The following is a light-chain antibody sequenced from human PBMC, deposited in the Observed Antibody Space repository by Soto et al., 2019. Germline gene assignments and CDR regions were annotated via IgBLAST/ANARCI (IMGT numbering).Light chain of an antibody. J-gene: IGLJ1*01. V-gene: IGLV2-14*03. CDR1: SSDIGGSNY. Sequence: QSALTQPASVSGSPGQSITISCAGTSSDIGGSNYVSWYQQHPGKAPKLLIYGVSTRPSGVSNRFSGSKSGNTASLTISGLQAEDEADYFCYSSRSSSSTLYVFGTGTKLTVL. CDR3: YSSRSSSSTLYV. CDR2: GVS.